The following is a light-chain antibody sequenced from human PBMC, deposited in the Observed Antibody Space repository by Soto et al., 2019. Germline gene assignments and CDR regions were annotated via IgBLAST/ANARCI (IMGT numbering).Light chain of an antibody. Sequence: DIQVTQSPSTLSGSVGERVTITCRASQTISSWLAWYQQKPGKAPKLLIYKASTLKSGVPSRFSGSGSGKEFTLTISSLQPDDFATYYCQHYNSYSEAFGQGTKVDIK. CDR2: KAS. V-gene: IGKV1-5*03. J-gene: IGKJ1*01. CDR1: QTISSW. CDR3: QHYNSYSEA.